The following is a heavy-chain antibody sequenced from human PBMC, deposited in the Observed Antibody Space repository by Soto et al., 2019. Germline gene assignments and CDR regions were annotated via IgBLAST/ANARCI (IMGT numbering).Heavy chain of an antibody. Sequence: QVQLVESGGGVVQPGRSLRLSCAASGFTFSSYAMHWVRQAPGKGLEWVAVISYDGSNKYYADSVKGRFTISRENSKNTLYPQMNSLNAEGKAVYYRSKDVGATIVGVGILDYWGQGTMVTVS. J-gene: IGHJ4*02. CDR2: ISYDGSNK. V-gene: IGHV3-30-3*01. CDR1: GFTFSSYA. D-gene: IGHD3-3*01. CDR3: SKDVGATIVGVGILDY.